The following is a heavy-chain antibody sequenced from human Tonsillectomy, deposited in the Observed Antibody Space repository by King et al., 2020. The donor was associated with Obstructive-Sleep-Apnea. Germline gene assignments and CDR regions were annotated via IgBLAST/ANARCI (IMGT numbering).Heavy chain of an antibody. Sequence: VQLVESGGGLVQPGGSLRLSCAASGVTFSSYAMSWVRPAPGKGLEWVSAIRGSGGSTYYADSVKGRFTISRDNSKNTLYLQMNSLRAEDTAVYYCAKDRYCSGGSCPYYFDYWGQGTLVTVSS. J-gene: IGHJ4*02. CDR1: GVTFSSYA. CDR2: IRGSGGST. D-gene: IGHD2-15*01. CDR3: AKDRYCSGGSCPYYFDY. V-gene: IGHV3-23*04.